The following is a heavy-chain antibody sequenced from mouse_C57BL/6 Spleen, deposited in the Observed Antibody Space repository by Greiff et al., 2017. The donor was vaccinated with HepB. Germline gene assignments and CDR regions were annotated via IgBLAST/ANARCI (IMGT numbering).Heavy chain of an antibody. D-gene: IGHD1-1*02. CDR2: ISYDGSN. V-gene: IGHV3-6*01. Sequence: VQLQQSGPGLVKPSQSLSLTCSVTGYSITSGYYWNWIRQFPGNKLEWMGYISYDGSNNYNPSLKNRISITRDTSKNQFFLKLNSVTTEDTATYYCARAELSSYAMDYWGQGTSVTVSS. CDR1: GYSITSGYY. CDR3: ARAELSSYAMDY. J-gene: IGHJ4*01.